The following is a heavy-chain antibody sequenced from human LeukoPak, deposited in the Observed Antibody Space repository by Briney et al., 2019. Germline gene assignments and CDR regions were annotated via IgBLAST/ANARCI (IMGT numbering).Heavy chain of an antibody. V-gene: IGHV4-34*01. D-gene: IGHD6-19*01. CDR3: ARRGRSGWSSHFDY. J-gene: IGHJ4*02. CDR1: GGSIISYY. Sequence: PSETLSLTCTVSGGSIISYYWSWIRQPPGKGLEWIGEINHSGSTNYNPSLKSRVTISVDTSKNQFSLKLSSVTAADTAVYYCARRGRSGWSSHFDYWGQGTLVTVSS. CDR2: INHSGST.